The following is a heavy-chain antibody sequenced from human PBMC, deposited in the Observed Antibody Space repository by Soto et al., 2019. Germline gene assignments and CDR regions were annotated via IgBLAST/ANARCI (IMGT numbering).Heavy chain of an antibody. CDR2: IYSGGST. Sequence: GGSLRLSCAASGFTVSSNYMSWVRQAPGKGLEWVSVIYSGGSTYYADSVKGRFTISRDNSKNTLYLQMNSLRAEDTAVYYCARDHRSDRGRAFDIWGQGTMVTVSS. V-gene: IGHV3-66*02. CDR1: GFTVSSNY. D-gene: IGHD2-15*01. J-gene: IGHJ3*02. CDR3: ARDHRSDRGRAFDI.